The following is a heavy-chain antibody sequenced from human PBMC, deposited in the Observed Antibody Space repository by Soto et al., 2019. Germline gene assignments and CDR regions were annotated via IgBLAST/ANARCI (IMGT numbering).Heavy chain of an antibody. CDR1: GGTFSSYA. Sequence: SVKVSCKASGGTFSSYAISWVRQAPGQGLEWMGGIIPIFGTANYAQKFQGRVTITADESTSTAYMELSSLRSEDTAVYYCARSVTTMRSRPYNWFDPWGQGTLVTVSS. V-gene: IGHV1-69*13. CDR2: IIPIFGTA. J-gene: IGHJ5*02. CDR3: ARSVTTMRSRPYNWFDP. D-gene: IGHD4-4*01.